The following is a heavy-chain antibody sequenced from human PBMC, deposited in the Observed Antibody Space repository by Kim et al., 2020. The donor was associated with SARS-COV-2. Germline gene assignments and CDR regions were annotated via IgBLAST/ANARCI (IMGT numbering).Heavy chain of an antibody. J-gene: IGHJ4*02. CDR3: ARGGPHYYCSGGSCVFDY. D-gene: IGHD2-15*01. Sequence: KGRFTISKDNAKNTLYLKMNSLRAEDTAVYYCARGGPHYYCSGGSCVFDYWGQGTLVTVSS. V-gene: IGHV3-11*06.